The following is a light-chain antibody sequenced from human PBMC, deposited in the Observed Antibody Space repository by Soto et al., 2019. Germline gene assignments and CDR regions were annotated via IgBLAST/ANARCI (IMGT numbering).Light chain of an antibody. CDR1: QSVSSY. CDR2: DAS. Sequence: EIVLTQSPATLSLSPGERATLSCRASQSVSSYLAWYQQKPGQAPRLLIYDASNRATGIPARFSGSGSGTDLNLTISSLEPEDFAVYYCQQRRNWPYTVGQGTKLEIK. J-gene: IGKJ2*01. V-gene: IGKV3-11*01. CDR3: QQRRNWPYT.